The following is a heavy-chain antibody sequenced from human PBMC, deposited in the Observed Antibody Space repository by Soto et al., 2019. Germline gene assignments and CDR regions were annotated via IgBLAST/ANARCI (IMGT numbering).Heavy chain of an antibody. CDR2: INPNSGGT. V-gene: IGHV1-2*02. D-gene: IGHD6-19*01. Sequence: GASVKVSCKASGYTFIDYYMHWVRQAPGQGLEWVGWINPNSGGTNYAQKFQGRVTVTSDTSINTAYMELSSLKSDDTAVYYCARGPVAVSDWGQGTLVTVSS. CDR1: GYTFIDYY. J-gene: IGHJ1*01. CDR3: ARGPVAVSD.